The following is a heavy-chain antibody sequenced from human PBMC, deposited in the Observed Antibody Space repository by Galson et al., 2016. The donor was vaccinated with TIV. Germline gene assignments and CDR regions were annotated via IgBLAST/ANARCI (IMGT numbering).Heavy chain of an antibody. CDR1: GFTFGSYS. D-gene: IGHD5-24*01. CDR3: SRDFDGYNSNDY. V-gene: IGHV3-21*01. CDR2: ISGSSSDT. Sequence: SLRLSCAASGFTFGSYSMNWVRQAPGRGLEWVSFISGSSSDTYYVDSVKGRFTVSRDNAKNSLYLQMNSLRAEDTAVYYCSRDFDGYNSNDYWGQG. J-gene: IGHJ4*02.